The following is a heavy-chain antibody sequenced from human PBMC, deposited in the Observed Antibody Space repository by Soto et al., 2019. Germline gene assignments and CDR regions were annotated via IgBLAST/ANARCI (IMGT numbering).Heavy chain of an antibody. V-gene: IGHV1-2*02. CDR1: GYTFTDYF. CDR3: ARLMHYSHSGGSSHIGFDM. CDR2: INPYSGGA. J-gene: IGHJ3*02. D-gene: IGHD2-21*01. Sequence: QVQLVQSGAEVKKPGASVKVSCEASGYTFTDYFIHWVRQAPGQGLEWIGWINPYSGGADLSQTFQGRVTMTMDTAISPAYMEGRSLRYDDTAVFYCARLMHYSHSGGSSHIGFDMWGQGTLVTVSS.